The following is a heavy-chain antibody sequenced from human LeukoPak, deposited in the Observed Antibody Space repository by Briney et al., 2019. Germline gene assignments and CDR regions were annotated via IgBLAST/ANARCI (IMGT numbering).Heavy chain of an antibody. D-gene: IGHD3-22*01. V-gene: IGHV3-9*01. CDR2: ISWNSGSI. CDR1: GFTFDDYA. Sequence: GRSLRLSCAASGFTFDDYAMHWVRQAPGKGLEWVSGISWNSGSIGYADSVKGRFTISRDNAKNSLYLQMNSLRAEDTALYYCAKDRNYDSSGYPDYWGQGTLVTVSS. CDR3: AKDRNYDSSGYPDY. J-gene: IGHJ4*02.